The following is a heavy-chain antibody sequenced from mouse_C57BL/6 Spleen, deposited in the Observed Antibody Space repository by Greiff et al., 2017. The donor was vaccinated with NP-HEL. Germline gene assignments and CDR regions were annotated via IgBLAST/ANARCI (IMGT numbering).Heavy chain of an antibody. Sequence: VQLQQSGPELVKPGASVKISCKASGYTFTDYYMNWVKQSHGKSLEWIGDINPNNGGTSYNQKFKGKATLTVDKSSSTAYMELRSLTSEDSAVYYCARRALNWDPQAWFAYWGQGTLVTVSA. CDR3: ARRALNWDPQAWFAY. CDR2: INPNNGGT. CDR1: GYTFTDYY. D-gene: IGHD4-1*01. J-gene: IGHJ3*01. V-gene: IGHV1-26*01.